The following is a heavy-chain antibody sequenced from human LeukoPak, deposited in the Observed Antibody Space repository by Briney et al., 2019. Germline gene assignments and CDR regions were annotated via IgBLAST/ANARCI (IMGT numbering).Heavy chain of an antibody. J-gene: IGHJ5*02. CDR2: ISAYNGDT. CDR3: VRDPTAAASTDDWFDP. V-gene: IGHV1-18*01. D-gene: IGHD6-13*01. CDR1: GYTFTSSG. Sequence: ASVKVSCKASGYTFTSSGIRWVRQAPGQGLEWMGWISAYNGDTNSAQKLHGRVSMTTDSSTNTAYMELRSLRSDDTAVYYCVRDPTAAASTDDWFDPWGQGTLVTVSS.